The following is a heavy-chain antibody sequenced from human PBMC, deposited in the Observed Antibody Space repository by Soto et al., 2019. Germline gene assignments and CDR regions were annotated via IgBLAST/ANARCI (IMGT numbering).Heavy chain of an antibody. CDR3: GRLEGLATISYYFDY. CDR1: GGSISSSRCY. Sequence: PAEPLFRSCTISGGSISSSRCYWGWVRQPPGKGLEWIGSVYYSGSTYYNPSLESRVTISVDKSKNQFSLKLMSLSAADTAVYYCGRLEGLATISYYFDYWGQGALVTVSS. V-gene: IGHV4-39*01. CDR2: VYYSGST. D-gene: IGHD3-9*01. J-gene: IGHJ4*02.